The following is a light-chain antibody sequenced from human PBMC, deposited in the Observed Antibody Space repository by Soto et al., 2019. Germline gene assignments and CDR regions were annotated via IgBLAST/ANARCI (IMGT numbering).Light chain of an antibody. CDR1: QSVGSD. CDR2: GAS. V-gene: IGKV3-20*01. CDR3: QQYCSSRT. J-gene: IGKJ1*01. Sequence: IVMTQSPATLSVSPGERATLSCRASQSVGSDLAWYQQKPGQAPRLLIYGASSRATGIPDRFSGSGSGTDFTLTISRLEPEDFAVYYCQQYCSSRTFGQGTKVDIK.